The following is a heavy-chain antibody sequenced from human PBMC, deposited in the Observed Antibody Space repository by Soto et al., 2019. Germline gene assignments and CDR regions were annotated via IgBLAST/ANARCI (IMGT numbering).Heavy chain of an antibody. J-gene: IGHJ1*01. Sequence: PGGSLRLSCSGSGFTLRRHYLKWVRQAPGRGLEWVTLIHPSGDTFYADSVKGRFAISRDTSKNTLSLQMNSLRVEDTAVYYCTSGLDDAKIHHWGQGTLVTVSS. V-gene: IGHV3-66*01. D-gene: IGHD1-1*01. CDR2: IHPSGDT. CDR3: TSGLDDAKIHH. CDR1: GFTLRRHY.